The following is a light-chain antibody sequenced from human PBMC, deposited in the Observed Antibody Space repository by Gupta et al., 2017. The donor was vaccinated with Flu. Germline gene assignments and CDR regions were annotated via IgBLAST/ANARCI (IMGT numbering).Light chain of an antibody. V-gene: IGLV1-51*02. Sequence: KVTISCSVSSSTMGNNYVSWYQQLPGTAPKLLIYENNKRPSGIPDRFSGSKSGTSATLGITGLQTGDEADYYCGTWDSSLSAWVFGGGTKLTVL. CDR2: ENN. CDR3: GTWDSSLSAWV. J-gene: IGLJ3*02. CDR1: SSTMGNNY.